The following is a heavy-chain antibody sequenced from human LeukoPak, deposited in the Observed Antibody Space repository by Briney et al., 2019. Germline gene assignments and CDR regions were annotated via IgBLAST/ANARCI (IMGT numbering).Heavy chain of an antibody. CDR3: AKDASSGSYAPFDY. D-gene: IGHD1-26*01. V-gene: IGHV3-30*02. J-gene: IGHJ4*02. Sequence: GGSLRLSCAASGFTFSSYGMHWVRQAPGKGLEWVAFIRYDGSNKYYTDSVKGRVTISRDNSKNTLYLQMNSLRAEDTAVYYCAKDASSGSYAPFDYWGQGTLVTVSS. CDR2: IRYDGSNK. CDR1: GFTFSSYG.